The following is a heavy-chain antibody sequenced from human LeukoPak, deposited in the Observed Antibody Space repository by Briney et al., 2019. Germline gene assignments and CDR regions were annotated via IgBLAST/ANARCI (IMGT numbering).Heavy chain of an antibody. CDR3: IAYSPVDY. CDR1: GFTFSNTW. V-gene: IGHV3-15*01. J-gene: IGHJ4*02. CDR2: IKSKTEGETI. Sequence: GGSLRLSCAASGFTFSNTWMSWVRQAPGKGLEWVARIKSKTEGETIDYSAPVKGRFTISRDDSKNMLYLQMNSLKTEDTAVYYCIAYSPVDYWGQGTLVTVSS. D-gene: IGHD2-15*01.